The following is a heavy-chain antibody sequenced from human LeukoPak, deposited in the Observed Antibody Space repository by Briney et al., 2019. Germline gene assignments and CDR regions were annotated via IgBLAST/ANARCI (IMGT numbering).Heavy chain of an antibody. CDR2: IYHSGST. D-gene: IGHD1-14*01. Sequence: SETLSLTCTVSGYSISSGYYWGWIRQPPGKGLEWIGSIYHSGSTFDNPSLKSRVTISVDTSKNQFSLKLSSVTAADTAVYYCARDNRWLTDRDAFDIWGQGTVVTVSS. CDR3: ARDNRWLTDRDAFDI. J-gene: IGHJ3*02. CDR1: GYSISSGYY. V-gene: IGHV4-38-2*02.